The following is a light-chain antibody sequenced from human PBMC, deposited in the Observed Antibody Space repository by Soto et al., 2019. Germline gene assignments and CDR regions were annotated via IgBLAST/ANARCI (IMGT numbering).Light chain of an antibody. V-gene: IGKV2-28*01. Sequence: DVVMTQSPLFLTVTPGEPASISCRSSQNLLHTDGYNYLDWYLQKPGQSPQLLIFLGSFRASGVPDRFSGSGSGTDFTLRIRTVEAEDVGVYYCQQYGSSPYTFGLGTKVDIK. CDR2: LGS. J-gene: IGKJ2*01. CDR3: QQYGSSPYT. CDR1: QNLLHTDGYNY.